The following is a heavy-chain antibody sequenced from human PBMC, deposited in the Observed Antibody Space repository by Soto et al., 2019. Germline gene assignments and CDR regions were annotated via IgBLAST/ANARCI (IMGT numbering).Heavy chain of an antibody. CDR2: TNPGTGNG. D-gene: IGHD2-21*01. Sequence: QVQLVQSGPEVKKPGASVKVSCKASGYTFTSYDINWVRQATGQGLEWMGWTNPGTGNGGYAQKFQGRVTMTTDTSISTAYMELNNLMSEDTAVYYCAPEFRRAPGWGQGTLLTVSS. CDR1: GYTFTSYD. CDR3: APEFRRAPG. V-gene: IGHV1-8*01. J-gene: IGHJ4*01.